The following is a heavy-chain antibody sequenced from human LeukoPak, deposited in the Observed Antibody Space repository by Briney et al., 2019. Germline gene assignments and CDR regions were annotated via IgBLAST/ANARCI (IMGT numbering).Heavy chain of an antibody. V-gene: IGHV1-69*06. CDR3: ARADWVAAAGRRGYYFDY. Sequence: ASVKVSCKASGGIFSSYAISWVRQAPGQGLEWMGGIIPIFGTANYSPKFQGRVTITADKSTSTAYMELSSLRSDDTAVYYCARADWVAAAGRRGYYFDYWGQGTLVTVSS. J-gene: IGHJ4*02. CDR2: IIPIFGTA. CDR1: GGIFSSYA. D-gene: IGHD6-13*01.